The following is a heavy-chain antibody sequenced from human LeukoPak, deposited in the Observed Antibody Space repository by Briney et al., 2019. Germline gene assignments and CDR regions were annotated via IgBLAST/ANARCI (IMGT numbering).Heavy chain of an antibody. CDR2: ISGSGGST. CDR3: AKGPIFGVVTAHYYMDV. D-gene: IGHD3-3*01. J-gene: IGHJ6*03. CDR1: GFTFSSYA. V-gene: IGHV3-23*01. Sequence: PGGSLRLSCAASGFTFSSYAMSWVRQAPGRGLEWVSAISGSGGSTYYADSVKGRFTISRDNSKNTLYLQMNSLRAEDTAVYYCAKGPIFGVVTAHYYMDVWGKGTTVTVSS.